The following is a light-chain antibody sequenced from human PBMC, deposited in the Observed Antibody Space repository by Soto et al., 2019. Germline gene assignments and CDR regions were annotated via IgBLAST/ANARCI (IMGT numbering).Light chain of an antibody. Sequence: DIVMTQSPLSLPVTPGDPASISCMSSQILLHSNGYNYLDWYLQKPGQSPQLLIYLGSNRASGVADRFSGSGSGTDFTLKISRVEAEDVGVYYCMQALQTPSTFGQGTRLEIK. J-gene: IGKJ5*01. CDR3: MQALQTPST. CDR2: LGS. CDR1: QILLHSNGYNY. V-gene: IGKV2-28*01.